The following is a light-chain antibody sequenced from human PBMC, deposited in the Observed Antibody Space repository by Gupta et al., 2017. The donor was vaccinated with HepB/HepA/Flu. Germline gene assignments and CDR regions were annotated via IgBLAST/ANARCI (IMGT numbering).Light chain of an antibody. J-gene: IGLJ2*01. V-gene: IGLV2-14*03. Sequence: SALTQPASVSGSPGPSITISCTGTSSDVGGYNYVSWYHQHPGKPPKLMIYDVSKRPAGVASRFSGSTSGNTTSLTISGRQEEDEADYYCGSYTSSNTVVFGGGTTLTVL. CDR3: GSYTSSNTVV. CDR1: SSDVGGYNY. CDR2: DVS.